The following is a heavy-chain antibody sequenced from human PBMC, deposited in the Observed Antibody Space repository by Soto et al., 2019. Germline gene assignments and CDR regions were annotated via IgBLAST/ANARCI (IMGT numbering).Heavy chain of an antibody. Sequence: PVGSLRLSCAASGFTFSSYGMHWVRQAPGKGLEWVAVISYDGSNKYYADSVKGRFTISRDNSKNTLYLQMNSLRAEDTAVYYCAKDSYYSSIRVLDYWGQGTLVTVSS. J-gene: IGHJ4*02. CDR1: GFTFSSYG. D-gene: IGHD3-22*01. CDR2: ISYDGSNK. V-gene: IGHV3-30*18. CDR3: AKDSYYSSIRVLDY.